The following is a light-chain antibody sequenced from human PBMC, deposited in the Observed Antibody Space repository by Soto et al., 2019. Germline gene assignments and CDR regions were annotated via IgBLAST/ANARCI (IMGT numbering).Light chain of an antibody. CDR3: QHFGNSLWT. Sequence: EIVLTQSPGTLSLSPGXRATLSCRASQSVASRNLAWYQQKSGQAPRLLIYGASSRAIHTPDRFSGSGSGTDFTLTISGLEPEDFAVYYCQHFGNSLWTFCQGTKADIK. CDR1: QSVASRN. CDR2: GAS. J-gene: IGKJ1*01. V-gene: IGKV3-20*01.